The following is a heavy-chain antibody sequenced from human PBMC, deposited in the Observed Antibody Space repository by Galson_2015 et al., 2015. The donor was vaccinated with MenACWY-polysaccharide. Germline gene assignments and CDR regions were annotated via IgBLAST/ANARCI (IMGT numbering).Heavy chain of an antibody. CDR1: GFTFSNYG. CDR2: IWFDGNNR. V-gene: IGHV3-33*01. J-gene: IGHJ4*02. Sequence: SLRLSCAVSGFTFSNYGMQWVRQAPGKGLEWVAVIWFDGNNRFYADSVKGRFTISRDNSKNTLYLQMNSLRADDTAVYYCARDDPSSHYESRGYFDYWGRGTLVTVSS. CDR3: ARDDPSSHYESRGYFDY. D-gene: IGHD3-22*01.